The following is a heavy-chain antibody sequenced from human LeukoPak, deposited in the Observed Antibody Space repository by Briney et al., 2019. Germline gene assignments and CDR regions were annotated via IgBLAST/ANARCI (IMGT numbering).Heavy chain of an antibody. J-gene: IGHJ4*02. Sequence: NPSETLSLTCAVYGGSFSGYYWSWIRQPPGKGLEWIGEINHSGSTNYNPSLKGRVTISVDTSKNQFSLKLSSVTAADTAVYYCARAPRYRVMWDYWGQGTLVTVSS. CDR3: ARAPRYRVMWDY. CDR1: GGSFSGYY. D-gene: IGHD5-18*01. V-gene: IGHV4-34*01. CDR2: INHSGST.